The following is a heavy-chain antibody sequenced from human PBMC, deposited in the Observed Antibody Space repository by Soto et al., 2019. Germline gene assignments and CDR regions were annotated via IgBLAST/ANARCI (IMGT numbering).Heavy chain of an antibody. CDR1: GGTFSSYA. J-gene: IGHJ6*02. CDR3: ARDPLSSYGPRPYYYYGMDV. Sequence: SVKVSCKASGGTFSSYAISWVRQAPGQGLEWMGGIIPIFGTANYAQKFQGRVTITADESTSTAYMELSSLRSEDTAVYYCARDPLSSYGPRPYYYYGMDVWGQGTTDTVSS. V-gene: IGHV1-69*13. D-gene: IGHD5-18*01. CDR2: IIPIFGTA.